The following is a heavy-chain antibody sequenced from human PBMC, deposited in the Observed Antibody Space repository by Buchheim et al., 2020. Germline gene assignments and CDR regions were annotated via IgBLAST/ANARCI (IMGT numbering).Heavy chain of an antibody. CDR2: IFNTAGGT. Sequence: EVQVVESGGGLVQPGGSLRLSCAASGFTISSYAMTWVRQAPGKGLEWVSTIFNTAGGTYYADSVKGRFTISRDNSQNMVYLQMNTLGAEDTALYYCARRMTFGATPGLDPWGQGTL. CDR3: ARRMTFGATPGLDP. CDR1: GFTISSYA. D-gene: IGHD3/OR15-3a*01. J-gene: IGHJ5*02. V-gene: IGHV3-23*04.